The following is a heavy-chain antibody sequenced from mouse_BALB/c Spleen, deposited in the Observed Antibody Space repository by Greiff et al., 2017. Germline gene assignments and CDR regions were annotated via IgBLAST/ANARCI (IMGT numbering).Heavy chain of an antibody. D-gene: IGHD1-1*01. CDR2: INPYNDGT. V-gene: IGHV1-14*01. CDR1: GYTFTSYV. Sequence: VPLQQSGPELVKPGASVKMSCKASGYTFTSYVMHWVKQKPGQGLEWIGYINPYNDGTKYNEKFKGKATLTSDKSSSTAYMELSSLTSEDSAVYYCARNYGSSYYYAMDYGGEGTSVTVAA. CDR3: ARNYGSSYYYAMDY. J-gene: IGHJ4*01.